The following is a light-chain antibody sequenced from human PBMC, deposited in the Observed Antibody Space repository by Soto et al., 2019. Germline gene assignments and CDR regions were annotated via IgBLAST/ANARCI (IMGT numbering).Light chain of an antibody. Sequence: DVVVTQSPLSLAVTLGQPASISCRSSESLVFSDGNTYLYWYLQKPGQPPQLLIYEVSNRFSGVPDRFSGSGSGTDFTLKISRVEAEDVGVYYCMQSIQLPPTFGGGTTGDIK. CDR3: MQSIQLPPT. CDR1: ESLVFSDGNTY. CDR2: EVS. J-gene: IGKJ4*01. V-gene: IGKV2D-29*01.